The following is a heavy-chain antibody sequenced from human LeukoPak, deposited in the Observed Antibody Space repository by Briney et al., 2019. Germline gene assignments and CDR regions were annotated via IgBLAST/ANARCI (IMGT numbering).Heavy chain of an antibody. V-gene: IGHV4-59*01. CDR1: GGSISSYY. CDR2: IYYSGST. J-gene: IGHJ4*02. D-gene: IGHD6-13*01. CDR3: ARAAGPLAAPDF. Sequence: PSETLSLTCTFSGGSISSYYWSWIRQPPGKGLEWIGYIYYSGSTNYNPSLKSRVTISVDTSKNQFSLKLRSVTAADTAVYYCARAAGPLAAPDFWGQGTPVTVSS.